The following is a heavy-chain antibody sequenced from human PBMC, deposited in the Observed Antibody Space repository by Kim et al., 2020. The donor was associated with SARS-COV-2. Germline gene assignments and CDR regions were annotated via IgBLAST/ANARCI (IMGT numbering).Heavy chain of an antibody. CDR3: ARALIVADYYYYGMDV. CDR2: INHSGST. CDR1: GGSFSGYY. D-gene: IGHD5-12*01. J-gene: IGHJ6*02. V-gene: IGHV4-34*01. Sequence: SETLSLTCAVYGGSFSGYYWSWIRQPPGKGLEWIGEINHSGSTNYNPSLKSRVTISVDTSKNQFSLKLSSVTAADTAVYYCARALIVADYYYYGMDVWGQGTTVTVSS.